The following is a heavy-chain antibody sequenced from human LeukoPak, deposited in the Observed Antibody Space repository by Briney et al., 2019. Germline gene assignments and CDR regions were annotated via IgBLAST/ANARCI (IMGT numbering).Heavy chain of an antibody. V-gene: IGHV3-33*01. CDR1: GFTFSSYG. Sequence: GGSLRLSCAASGFTFSSYGMHWVRQAPGKGLERVAVIWYDGSNKYYADSVKGRFTISRDNSKNTLYLQMNSLRAEDTAAYYCATHCSSTSCQNYWGQGTLVTDSS. CDR2: IWYDGSNK. D-gene: IGHD2-2*01. J-gene: IGHJ4*02. CDR3: ATHCSSTSCQNY.